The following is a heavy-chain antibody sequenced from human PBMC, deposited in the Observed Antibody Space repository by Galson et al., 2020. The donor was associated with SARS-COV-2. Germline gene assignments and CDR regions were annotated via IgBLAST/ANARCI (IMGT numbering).Heavy chain of an antibody. J-gene: IGHJ4*02. D-gene: IGHD6-13*01. CDR3: TTYRIGASRGFDY. CDR2: IKSETDGGTV. Sequence: GESLKISCAASGFSFSNAHMNWVRQAQGKGLEWVGRIKSETDGGTVDYAAPVKGRFSISRDDSTNTLYLQMNSLKTEDTAVYYCTTYRIGASRGFDYWGQGTLLTVSS. CDR1: GFSFSNAH. V-gene: IGHV3-15*07.